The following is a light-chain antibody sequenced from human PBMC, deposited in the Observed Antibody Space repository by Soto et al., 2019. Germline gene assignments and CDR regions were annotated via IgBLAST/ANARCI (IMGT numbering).Light chain of an antibody. CDR1: QSVSRF. Sequence: EIVLTQSPATLSLSPGDRATLSCRASQSVSRFLAWYQQKPGQAPRLLMYEASNRATGIPARFSGSGSGTDFTLSISSLEPEDFAVYYCQQRRDSITFGQGTRLEIK. CDR3: QQRRDSIT. CDR2: EAS. J-gene: IGKJ5*01. V-gene: IGKV3-11*01.